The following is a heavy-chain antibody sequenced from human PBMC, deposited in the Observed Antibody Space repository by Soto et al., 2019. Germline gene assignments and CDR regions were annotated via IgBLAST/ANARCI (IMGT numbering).Heavy chain of an antibody. CDR3: ARVRTSDIVATIHDYYYYMDV. CDR1: GGTFSSYT. D-gene: IGHD5-12*01. CDR2: IIPILGIA. J-gene: IGHJ6*03. Sequence: ASVKVSCKASGGTFSSYTISWVRQAPGQGLEWMGRIIPILGIANYAQKFQGRVTITADKSTSTAYMELSSLRSEDTAVYYCARVRTSDIVATIHDYYYYMDVWGKGTTVTVSS. V-gene: IGHV1-69*02.